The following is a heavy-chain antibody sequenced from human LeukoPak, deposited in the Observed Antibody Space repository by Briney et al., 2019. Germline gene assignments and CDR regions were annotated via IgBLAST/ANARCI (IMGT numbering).Heavy chain of an antibody. CDR2: ISGSGGST. J-gene: IGHJ3*02. V-gene: IGHV3-23*01. Sequence: GGSLRLSCAASGFTFSSYAMSWVRQAPGKGLEWVSAISGSGGSTYYADSVKGRFTISRDNSKNTLYLQMNSLRAEDTAVYYCAKWPMIVVVIGPDPDAFDIWGQGTMVTVSS. CDR1: GFTFSSYA. CDR3: AKWPMIVVVIGPDPDAFDI. D-gene: IGHD3-22*01.